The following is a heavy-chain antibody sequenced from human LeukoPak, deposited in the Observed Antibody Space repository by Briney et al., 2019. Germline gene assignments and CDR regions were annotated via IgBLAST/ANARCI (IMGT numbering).Heavy chain of an antibody. CDR3: ARGRDSYYYGSGSYYHEKPPIGYPDLYYFDY. CDR1: GFTFSSYS. V-gene: IGHV3-48*04. Sequence: GGSLRLSCAASGFTFSSYSMNWVRQAPGKGLEWVSYISSSSSTIYYADSVKGRFTISRDNAKNSLYLQMNSLRAEDTAVYYCARGRDSYYYGSGSYYHEKPPIGYPDLYYFDYWGQGTLVTVSS. D-gene: IGHD3-10*01. CDR2: ISSSSSTI. J-gene: IGHJ4*02.